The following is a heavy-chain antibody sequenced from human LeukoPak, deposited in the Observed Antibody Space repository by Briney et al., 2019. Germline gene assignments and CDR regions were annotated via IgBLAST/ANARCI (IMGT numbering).Heavy chain of an antibody. Sequence: SETLSLTCTVSGGSISSGGYYWSWIRQPPGKGLEWIGYIYHSGSTYYNPSLKSRVTISVDRSKNQFSLKLSSVTAADTAVYYCARDPPSLSLRDDAFDIWGQGTMVTVSS. CDR1: GGSISSGGYY. CDR3: ARDPPSLSLRDDAFDI. J-gene: IGHJ3*02. D-gene: IGHD2-15*01. CDR2: IYHSGST. V-gene: IGHV4-30-2*01.